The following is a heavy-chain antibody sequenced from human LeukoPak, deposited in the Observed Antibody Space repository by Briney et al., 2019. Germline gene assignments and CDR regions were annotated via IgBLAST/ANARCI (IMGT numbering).Heavy chain of an antibody. CDR3: TRSSAYCSSTSCYVLDY. V-gene: IGHV3-49*04. Sequence: GGSLRLSCTASGFTFGDYAMSWVRQAPGKGLEWVGFIRSKAYGGTTEYAESVKGRFTISRDDSKSIAYLQMNSLKTEDTAVYYCTRSSAYCSSTSCYVLDYWGQGTLVTVSS. D-gene: IGHD2-2*01. CDR2: IRSKAYGGTT. CDR1: GFTFGDYA. J-gene: IGHJ4*02.